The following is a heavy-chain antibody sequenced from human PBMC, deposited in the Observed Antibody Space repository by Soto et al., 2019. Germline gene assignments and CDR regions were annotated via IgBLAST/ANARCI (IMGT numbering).Heavy chain of an antibody. CDR3: ARERGGNVLRYFRGPSGWFDP. D-gene: IGHD3-9*01. CDR1: GFTFSDYY. CDR2: ISSSGSTI. V-gene: IGHV3-11*01. J-gene: IGHJ5*02. Sequence: QVQLVESGGGLVKPGGSLRLSCAASGFTFSDYYMSWIRQAPGKGLEWVSYISSSGSTIYYADPVKGRFTISRDNAKNSLYLQMNSLRAEDTAVYYCARERGGNVLRYFRGPSGWFDPWGQGTLVTVSS.